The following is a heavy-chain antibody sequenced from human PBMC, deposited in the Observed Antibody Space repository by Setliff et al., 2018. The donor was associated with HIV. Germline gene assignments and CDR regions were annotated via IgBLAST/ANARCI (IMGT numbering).Heavy chain of an antibody. CDR2: VNPNSGDA. V-gene: IGHV1-2*02. Sequence: ASVKVSCKASGYTFTGHYLHWVRQAPGQGLEWLGWVNPNSGDAIYAQNFQGRVTMTRDTSINAAYMELRGLRSDDTAAYYCARNFGLSPSGKYYHYYGMDIWGQGTTVTVS. D-gene: IGHD3-10*01. CDR1: GYTFTGHY. J-gene: IGHJ6*02. CDR3: ARNFGLSPSGKYYHYYGMDI.